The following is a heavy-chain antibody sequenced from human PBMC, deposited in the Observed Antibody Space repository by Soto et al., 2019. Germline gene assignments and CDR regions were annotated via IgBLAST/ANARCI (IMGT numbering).Heavy chain of an antibody. CDR3: AREYSSSHYFAD. V-gene: IGHV1-69*06. J-gene: IGHJ4*02. CDR1: GGTFSSYA. CDR2: IIPIFGTA. Sequence: SVKVSCKASGGTFSSYAISWVRQAPGQGLEWMVGIIPIFGTANYAQKFQGRVTITADKSTSTAYMELSSLRSEDTAVYYCAREYSSSHYFADWAQGTMVTVSS. D-gene: IGHD6-6*01.